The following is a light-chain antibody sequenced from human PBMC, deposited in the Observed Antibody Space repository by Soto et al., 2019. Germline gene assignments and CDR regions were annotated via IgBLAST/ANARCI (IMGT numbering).Light chain of an antibody. CDR1: ENVLYNSNNRNF. CDR2: WAS. Sequence: DIVMTQSPDSLAVSLGERATINCKSSENVLYNSNNRNFLVWYQQKQGQPPRLLIYWASTRESGVPDRFSGSGSETDFTLTISSLQAEDVAVYYCQQYYSTPITFGQGTRLEIK. J-gene: IGKJ5*01. CDR3: QQYYSTPIT. V-gene: IGKV4-1*01.